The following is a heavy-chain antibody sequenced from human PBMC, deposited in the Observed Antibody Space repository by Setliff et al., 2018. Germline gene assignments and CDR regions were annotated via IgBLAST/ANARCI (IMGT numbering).Heavy chain of an antibody. CDR1: GGPFSGYY. CDR3: ARGSSGRILTGPRYYFDY. J-gene: IGHJ4*02. Sequence: SETLSLTCAVYGGPFSGYYWSWIRQPPGKGLEWIGEINHSGSTNYNPSLKSRVTISVDTSKNQFSLKLSSVTAADTAVYYCARGSSGRILTGPRYYFDYWGQGTRGTVSS. CDR2: INHSGST. D-gene: IGHD3-9*01. V-gene: IGHV4-34*01.